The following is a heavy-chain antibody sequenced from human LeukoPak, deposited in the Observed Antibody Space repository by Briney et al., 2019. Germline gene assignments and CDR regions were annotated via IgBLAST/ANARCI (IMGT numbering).Heavy chain of an antibody. D-gene: IGHD6-19*01. Sequence: ASVKVSCKASGYTFTSYYMHWVRQAPGQGLEWMGWINPNSGGTNYAQKFQGRVTMTRDTSISTAYMELSRLRSDDTAVYYCARVSVVNSSGWDYWGQGTLVTVSS. CDR3: ARVSVVNSSGWDY. J-gene: IGHJ4*02. CDR2: INPNSGGT. CDR1: GYTFTSYY. V-gene: IGHV1-2*02.